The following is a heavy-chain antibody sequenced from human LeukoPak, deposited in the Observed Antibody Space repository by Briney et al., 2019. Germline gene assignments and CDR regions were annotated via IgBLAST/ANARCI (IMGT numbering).Heavy chain of an antibody. V-gene: IGHV3-53*01. J-gene: IGHJ4*02. Sequence: PGGSLRLSCAASGFTLSSYAMSWVRQAPGKGLEWVSFIYSDNTHYSDSVKDRFTISRDNSKNTLYLQMNSLRAEDTAVYYCAREKVGAFDYWGQGTLVTVSS. CDR2: IYSDNT. D-gene: IGHD1-26*01. CDR3: AREKVGAFDY. CDR1: GFTLSSYA.